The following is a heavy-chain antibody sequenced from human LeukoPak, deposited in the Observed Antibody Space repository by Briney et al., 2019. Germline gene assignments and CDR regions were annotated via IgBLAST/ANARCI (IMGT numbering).Heavy chain of an antibody. J-gene: IGHJ4*02. CDR1: GYAFSDYY. D-gene: IGHD3-10*01. CDR3: ARASGASGSYYPY. CDR2: INPNSGDP. V-gene: IGHV1-2*02. Sequence: GASVKVSCKASGYAFSDYYMHWVRQAPGQGLGWMGWINPNSGDPNYAQSFQGRVTMTRDTSISTAYMELTRLTSDDTAMYYCARASGASGSYYPYWGQGTLVTVSS.